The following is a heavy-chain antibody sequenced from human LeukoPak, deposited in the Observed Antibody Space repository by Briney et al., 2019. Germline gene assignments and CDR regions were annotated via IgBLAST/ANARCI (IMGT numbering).Heavy chain of an antibody. J-gene: IGHJ4*02. CDR1: GFTFRNHW. D-gene: IGHD6-6*01. CDR3: ARDQRVTGRPDIDY. Sequence: PGGSLRLSCAASGFTFRNHWMHWVRQTPGKGLVWVSRISSDGSSTTYAASVKGRFTISRDNAKNTLYLQMNNLRAEDTAMYYCARDQRVTGRPDIDYWGQGTLVIVSS. CDR2: ISSDGSST. V-gene: IGHV3-74*03.